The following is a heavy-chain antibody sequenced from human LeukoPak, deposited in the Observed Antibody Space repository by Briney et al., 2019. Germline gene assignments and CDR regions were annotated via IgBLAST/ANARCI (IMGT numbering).Heavy chain of an antibody. J-gene: IGHJ4*02. D-gene: IGHD3-10*01. Sequence: GGSLRLSCAASGLTFGSYSMNWVRPAPGKGLDWVSSISHTSAYIYYADSVKGRCTISRDNAKNSLYLQMGSLRAEDTAVYYCARLGLGRGFDFWGQGALVTVSS. CDR3: ARLGLGRGFDF. V-gene: IGHV3-21*01. CDR1: GLTFGSYS. CDR2: ISHTSAYI.